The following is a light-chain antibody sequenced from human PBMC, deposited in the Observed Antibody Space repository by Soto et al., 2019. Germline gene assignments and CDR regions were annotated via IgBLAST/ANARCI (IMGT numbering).Light chain of an antibody. CDR3: QQYNSYPWT. CDR2: DAS. CDR1: QSISSW. J-gene: IGKJ1*01. V-gene: IGKV1-5*01. Sequence: DIQMTQSPSNLSASVGDRFTITCRASQSISSWLAWYQQKPGKAPKLLIYDASSLESGVPSRFSGSGSGTEFTLTISSLQPDDFATYYCQQYNSYPWTFGQGTKVEIK.